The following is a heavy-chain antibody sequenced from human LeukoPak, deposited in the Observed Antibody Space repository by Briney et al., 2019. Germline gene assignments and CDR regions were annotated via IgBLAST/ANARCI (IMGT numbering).Heavy chain of an antibody. CDR2: TSGSGDRK. V-gene: IGHV3-23*01. CDR3: AKDGVRPDFGDYYSADF. CDR1: GLTFSRYD. Sequence: GGSLRLSCAASGLTFSRYDMTWVRQAPGKGLEWVSSTSGSGDRKYYADSVKGRFTISRDNSKNTLYLQMNSLRAEDTAVYYCAKDGVRPDFGDYYSADFWGQGTLVTVSS. J-gene: IGHJ4*02. D-gene: IGHD4-17*01.